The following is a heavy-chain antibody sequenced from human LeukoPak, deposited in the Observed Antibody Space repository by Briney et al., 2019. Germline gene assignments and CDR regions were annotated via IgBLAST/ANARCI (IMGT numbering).Heavy chain of an antibody. Sequence: LGESRKISGQGSGSRFTSYWIGWVRKMPGKGLEWMGIIYPGDSETRYSPSFQGQVTISFDKSISTAYLQWSSLKASDTAMYYCARETPPDNWGQGTLVTVSS. CDR3: ARETPPDN. D-gene: IGHD4-23*01. CDR2: IYPGDSET. V-gene: IGHV5-51*01. CDR1: GSRFTSYW. J-gene: IGHJ4*02.